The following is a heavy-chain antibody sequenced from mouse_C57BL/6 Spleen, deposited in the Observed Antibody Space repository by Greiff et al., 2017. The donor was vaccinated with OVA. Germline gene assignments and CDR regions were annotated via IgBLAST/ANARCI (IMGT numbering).Heavy chain of an antibody. CDR3: ARDGNYYGSTDWYFDV. Sequence: QVQLQQPGAELVKPGASVKMSCKASGYTFTSYWITWVKQRPGQGLEWIGDIYPGSGSTNYNEKFKSKATLTVDTSSSTAYMQLSSLTSEDSAVYYCARDGNYYGSTDWYFDVWGTGTTVTVSS. J-gene: IGHJ1*03. D-gene: IGHD1-1*01. V-gene: IGHV1-55*01. CDR1: GYTFTSYW. CDR2: IYPGSGST.